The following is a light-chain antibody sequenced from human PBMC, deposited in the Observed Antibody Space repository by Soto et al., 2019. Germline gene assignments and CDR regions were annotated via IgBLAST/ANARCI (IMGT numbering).Light chain of an antibody. CDR1: QSVSSSY. J-gene: IGKJ2*01. V-gene: IGKV3-20*01. CDR3: QQYGTSPQT. Sequence: EIVLTQSPGTLSLSPGERATLSCRASQSVSSSYLAWYRQKPGQAPRLLIYGASSMATGIPDRFSGSGSGTDFTLTISRLEPEDFAVYYCQQYGTSPQTFGQGTKLEIK. CDR2: GAS.